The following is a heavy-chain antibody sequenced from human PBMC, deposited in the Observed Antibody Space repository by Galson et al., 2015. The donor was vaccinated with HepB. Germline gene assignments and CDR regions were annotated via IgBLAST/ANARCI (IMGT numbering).Heavy chain of an antibody. CDR3: AISLYYCRTTTCYCHFDP. CDR1: GGLISSDSYY. Sequence: SETMSLTCTVSGGLISSDSYYWGWIRQPPGKGLEWIGTIYYSGSTYYNPSLKSRVTISVDTSKSQFSLNQRYVTAADTAVYYCAISLYYCRTTTCYCHFDPWGQGTLVTVSS. V-gene: IGHV4-39*01. J-gene: IGHJ5*02. D-gene: IGHD2-2*01. CDR2: IYYSGST.